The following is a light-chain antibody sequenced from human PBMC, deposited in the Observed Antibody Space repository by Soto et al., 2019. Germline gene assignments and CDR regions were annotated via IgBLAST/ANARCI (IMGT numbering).Light chain of an antibody. V-gene: IGLV2-14*03. J-gene: IGLJ1*01. CDR2: NVY. Sequence: QSALTQPASVSGSPGQSITISCTGTSSDVGAYNFVSWRQQHPGKAPKLMICNVYDRPSGISYRFSGSKSGNTASLTISGLQGEDEADYYCSAYTVSRTYVFGTGTKVTVL. CDR1: SSDVGAYNF. CDR3: SAYTVSRTYV.